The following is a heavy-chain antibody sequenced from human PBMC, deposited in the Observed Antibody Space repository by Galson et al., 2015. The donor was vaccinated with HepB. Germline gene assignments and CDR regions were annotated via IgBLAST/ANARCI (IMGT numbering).Heavy chain of an antibody. V-gene: IGHV1-69*13. CDR3: ARAMTTVTTYAYDL. CDR1: EDTFISYA. J-gene: IGHJ3*01. Sequence: SVKVSCKASEDTFISYAISWVRQVPGQGFEYVGGIVPIFGSANYDQKFQGRVTITADDSTKTAYMEVNSLRSDDAAVYYCARAMTTVTTYAYDLWGQGTMVTGSS. D-gene: IGHD4-17*01. CDR2: IVPIFGSA.